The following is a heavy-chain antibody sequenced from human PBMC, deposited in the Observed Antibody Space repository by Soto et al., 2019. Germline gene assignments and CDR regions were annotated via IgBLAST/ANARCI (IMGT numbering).Heavy chain of an antibody. V-gene: IGHV4-34*01. CDR3: ARLPSRRGYSGYDYYYYYMDV. Sequence: SETLSLTCAVYGGSFSGYYWSWIRQPPGKGQEWIGEINHSGSTNYNPSLKSRVTISVDTSKNQFSLKLSSVTAADTAVYYCARLPSRRGYSGYDYYYYYMDVWGKGTTVTVSS. CDR1: GGSFSGYY. J-gene: IGHJ6*03. CDR2: INHSGST. D-gene: IGHD5-12*01.